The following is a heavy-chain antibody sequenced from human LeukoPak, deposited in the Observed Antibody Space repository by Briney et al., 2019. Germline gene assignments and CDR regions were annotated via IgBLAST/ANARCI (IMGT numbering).Heavy chain of an antibody. Sequence: ASVKVSCKASGYTFTSYGISWVRQAPGQGLEWMGWINPNSGGTNYAQKFQGRVTMTRDTSISTAYMELSRLRSDDTAVYYCARDLRSGWYEVYYYYYYMDVWGKGTTVTVSS. CDR2: INPNSGGT. CDR3: ARDLRSGWYEVYYYYYYMDV. D-gene: IGHD6-19*01. CDR1: GYTFTSYG. V-gene: IGHV1-2*02. J-gene: IGHJ6*03.